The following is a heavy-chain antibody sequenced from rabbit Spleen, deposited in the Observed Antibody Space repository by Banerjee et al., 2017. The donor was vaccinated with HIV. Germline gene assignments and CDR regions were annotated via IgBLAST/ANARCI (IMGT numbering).Heavy chain of an antibody. J-gene: IGHJ4*01. D-gene: IGHD6-1*01. Sequence: QSLEESGGGLVQPEGSLTLTCTASGFSFSSSQYMCWVRQAPGKGLEWIACIYTGTTAGTYYANWAKGRFTISKTSSTTVTLQMTSLTGADTATYFCARDPYTFGYTGYDYGTVFWDLWGPGTLVTVS. CDR1: GFSFSSSQY. CDR3: ARDPYTFGYTGYDYGTVFWDL. V-gene: IGHV1S40*01. CDR2: IYTGTTAGT.